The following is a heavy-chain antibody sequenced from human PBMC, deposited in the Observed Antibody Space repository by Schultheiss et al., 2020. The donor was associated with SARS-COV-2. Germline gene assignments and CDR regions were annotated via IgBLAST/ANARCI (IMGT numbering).Heavy chain of an antibody. CDR3: ARALAAGTNYYYYYYGMDV. J-gene: IGHJ6*02. CDR2: IYYSGST. D-gene: IGHD6-13*01. Sequence: SQTLSLTCTVSGGSISSYYWSWIRQPPGKGLEWIGYIYYSGSTNYNPSLKSRVTISVDTSKNQFSLKLSSVTAADTAVYYCARALAAGTNYYYYYYGMDVWGQGTTVTVSS. CDR1: GGSISSYY. V-gene: IGHV4-59*01.